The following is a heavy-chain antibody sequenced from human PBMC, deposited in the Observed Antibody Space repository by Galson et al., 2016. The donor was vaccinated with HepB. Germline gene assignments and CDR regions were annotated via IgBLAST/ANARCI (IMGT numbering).Heavy chain of an antibody. Sequence: SETLSLTCSVSGSSFSGFYWSWIRQPPGKGLEWIGHIYYNGNTNYNPSLKSRVSISQDKSKKQFSLRLSSVTSADTAVYYCARGDFQLELNPYDAFDIWGQGTTVTVSS. J-gene: IGHJ3*02. CDR1: GSSFSGFY. V-gene: IGHV4-59*01. CDR2: IYYNGNT. CDR3: ARGDFQLELNPYDAFDI. D-gene: IGHD1-7*01.